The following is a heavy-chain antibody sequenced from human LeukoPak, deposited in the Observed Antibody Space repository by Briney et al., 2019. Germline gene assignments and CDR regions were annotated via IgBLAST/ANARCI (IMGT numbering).Heavy chain of an antibody. J-gene: IGHJ3*02. CDR1: GYSISSGYY. CDR2: IYHSGST. CDR3: ARQPLRGSAFDI. Sequence: SETLSLTCAVSGYSISSGYYWGWTRQPPGKGLEWIGSIYHSGSTYYNPSLKSRVTISVDTSKNQFSLKLSSVTAADTAVYYCARQPLRGSAFDIWGQGTMVTVSS. V-gene: IGHV4-38-2*01. D-gene: IGHD1-14*01.